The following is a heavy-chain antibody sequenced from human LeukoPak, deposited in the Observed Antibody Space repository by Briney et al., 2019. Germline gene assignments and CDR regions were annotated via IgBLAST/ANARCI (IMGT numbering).Heavy chain of an antibody. D-gene: IGHD6-13*01. Sequence: GGSLRLSCAASGFTFSSYAMSWVRQAPGKGLEWVSAISGSGGSTYYADSVKGRFTISRHNSKNTLYLQMNSLRAEDTAVYYCARDLLGRAAAPTASDYWGQGTLVTVSS. J-gene: IGHJ4*02. CDR1: GFTFSSYA. V-gene: IGHV3-23*01. CDR2: ISGSGGST. CDR3: ARDLLGRAAAPTASDY.